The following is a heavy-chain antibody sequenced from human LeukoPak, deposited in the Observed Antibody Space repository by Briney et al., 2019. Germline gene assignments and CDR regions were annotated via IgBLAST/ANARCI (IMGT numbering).Heavy chain of an antibody. CDR2: ISSSSSYI. J-gene: IGHJ3*02. Sequence: GGSLRLSCAASGFTFSSYNMNWVRQAPGKGLEWVSSISSSSSYIYYADSVKGRFTISRDNAKNSLYLQMNSLRAEDTAVYYCARDSGDAFDIWGQGTMVTVSS. V-gene: IGHV3-21*01. CDR3: ARDSGDAFDI. D-gene: IGHD3-10*01. CDR1: GFTFSSYN.